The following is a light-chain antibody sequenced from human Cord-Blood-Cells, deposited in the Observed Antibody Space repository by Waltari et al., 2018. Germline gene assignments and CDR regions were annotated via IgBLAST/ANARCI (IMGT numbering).Light chain of an antibody. CDR1: SSDVGSYNL. V-gene: IGLV2-23*01. J-gene: IGLJ3*02. CDR2: EGS. CDR3: CSYAGSSTWV. Sequence: QSALTQPASVFGSPGQSITISCTGTSSDVGSYNLVSWYQQHPGKAPKLMIYEGSKRPSGVSNRFSGSKSGHTASLTISGLQAEDEADYYCCSYAGSSTWVFGGGTKLTVL.